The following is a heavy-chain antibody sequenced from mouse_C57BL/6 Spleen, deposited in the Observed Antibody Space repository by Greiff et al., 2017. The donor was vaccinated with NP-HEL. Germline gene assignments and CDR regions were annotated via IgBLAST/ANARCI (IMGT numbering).Heavy chain of an antibody. Sequence: QVQLKESGAELVKPGASVKLSCKASGYTFTEYTIHWVKQRSGQGLEWIGWFYPGSGSIKYNEKFKDKATLTADKSSSTVYMELSRLTSEDSAVYFCARHEGDYYGSSSPFAYWGQGTLVTVSA. V-gene: IGHV1-62-2*01. CDR1: GYTFTEYT. D-gene: IGHD1-1*01. J-gene: IGHJ3*01. CDR3: ARHEGDYYGSSSPFAY. CDR2: FYPGSGSI.